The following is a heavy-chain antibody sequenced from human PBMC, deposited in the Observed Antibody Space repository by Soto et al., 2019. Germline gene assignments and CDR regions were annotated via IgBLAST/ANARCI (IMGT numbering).Heavy chain of an antibody. CDR1: GYIFVNYG. Sequence: QVQLVQSGDEVRKPGSSVKVSCKASGYIFVNYGIAWVRQAPGQGLEWMGWISPYSGNTHYASKVRTRLALTTNTSTSTACMDLGSMTSDDTAVYYCAMVDNYVPPPPQDVWCQGTTVTVSS. CDR3: AMVDNYVPPPPQDV. CDR2: ISPYSGNT. D-gene: IGHD3-16*01. V-gene: IGHV1-18*01. J-gene: IGHJ6*02.